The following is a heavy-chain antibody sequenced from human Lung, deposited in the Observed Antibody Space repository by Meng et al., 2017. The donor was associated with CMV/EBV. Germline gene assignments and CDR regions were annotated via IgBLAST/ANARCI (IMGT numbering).Heavy chain of an antibody. V-gene: IGHV4-39*07. CDR3: VTETGYNYDN. CDR1: GGSISSSSYY. Sequence: QLPCQGPGAGRVKHWGSLSLTCSVSGGSISSSSYYWGWIRQSPGKGLEWIGSIYFSGNTYYNPSLKSRVTMAVGTAQNNFSLTIRSVTAADTAVYYCVTETGYNYDNWGQGALVTVSS. J-gene: IGHJ4*02. CDR2: IYFSGNT. D-gene: IGHD5-24*01.